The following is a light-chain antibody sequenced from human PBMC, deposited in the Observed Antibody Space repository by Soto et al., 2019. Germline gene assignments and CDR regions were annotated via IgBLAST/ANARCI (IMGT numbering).Light chain of an antibody. J-gene: IGKJ2*01. Sequence: EIVLTQSPGTLSLSPGERATLSCRASQSVSSNYLAWYQQKPGQAPRLLIYGASSRATGIPDRFSGSGSGADFTLTISRLEPEDFATYYCQQYNSYQYTFGQGTKVDIK. CDR1: QSVSSNY. CDR3: QQYNSYQYT. V-gene: IGKV3-20*01. CDR2: GAS.